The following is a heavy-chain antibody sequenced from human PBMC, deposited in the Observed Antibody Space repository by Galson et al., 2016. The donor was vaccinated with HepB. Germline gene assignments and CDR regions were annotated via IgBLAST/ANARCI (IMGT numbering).Heavy chain of an antibody. V-gene: IGHV4-59*01. D-gene: IGHD3-3*01. CDR2: IHDSGTT. Sequence: ETLSLTCTVSGASIRSYYWSWIRQPPGKGLEWIGYIHDSGTTNYNPSLKSRISISVDKSKNQFSLKLSSVTAADTAFYYCARGSGGYDFWSGYATVRFDPWGQGTLVTVSS. CDR3: ARGSGGYDFWSGYATVRFDP. J-gene: IGHJ5*02. CDR1: GASIRSYY.